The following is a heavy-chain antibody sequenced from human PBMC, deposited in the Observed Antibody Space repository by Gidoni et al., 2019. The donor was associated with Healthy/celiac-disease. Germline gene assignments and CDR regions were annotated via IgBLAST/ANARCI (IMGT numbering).Heavy chain of an antibody. D-gene: IGHD5-12*01. CDR3: ARDVDIVATMDYYYGMDV. CDR1: GYTFTRYY. CDR2: INPSGGST. V-gene: IGHV1-46*01. J-gene: IGHJ6*02. Sequence: QVQLVQSGAEVKKPGASVKVSCKASGYTFTRYYMHWVRQAPGQGLEWMGIINPSGGSTSYAQKFQGRVTMTRDTSTSTVYMELSSLRSEDTAVYYCARDVDIVATMDYYYGMDVWGQGTTVTVSS.